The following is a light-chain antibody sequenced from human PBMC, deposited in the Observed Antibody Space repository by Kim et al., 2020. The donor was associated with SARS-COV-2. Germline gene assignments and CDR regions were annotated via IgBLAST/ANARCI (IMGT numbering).Light chain of an antibody. Sequence: SSELTQDPAVSVALGQTVRITCQGDSVRDFSASWYQKKPGQAPVLVFYDNDDRPSGIPDRFSGSTSGITASMTIPGAQAEDEAVYYCAIRDSSGDLVLFG. CDR3: AIRDSSGDLVL. J-gene: IGLJ3*02. V-gene: IGLV3-19*01. CDR1: SVRDFS. CDR2: DND.